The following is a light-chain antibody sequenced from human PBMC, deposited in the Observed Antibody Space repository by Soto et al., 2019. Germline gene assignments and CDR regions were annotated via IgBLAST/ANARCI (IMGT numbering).Light chain of an antibody. Sequence: DIVMTQSPDSLAVSLGEMATINCRSSQSVLYSSNNKNYLAWYQQKPGQSPKLLVYWASTRESWVPDRFTGRGSGADFTLTISGLQAEDVTDFYCQQYYSSPLTFGHGTKVEIK. CDR2: WAS. CDR3: QQYYSSPLT. J-gene: IGKJ1*01. V-gene: IGKV4-1*01. CDR1: QSVLYSSNNKNY.